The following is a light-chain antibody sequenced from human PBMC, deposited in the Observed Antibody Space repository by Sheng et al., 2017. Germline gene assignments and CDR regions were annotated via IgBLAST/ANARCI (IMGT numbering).Light chain of an antibody. Sequence: SYVLTQPPSVSVAPGQTASITCGGNNIGSKSVHWYQQKPGQAPVLVVYADSDRPSGIPERFSGSNSGNTATLTIXRVEAGDEADYYCQVFDGRGGRVVFGGGTKLTVL. J-gene: IGLJ2*01. CDR2: ADS. CDR1: NIGSKS. V-gene: IGLV3-21*02. CDR3: QVFDGRGGRVV.